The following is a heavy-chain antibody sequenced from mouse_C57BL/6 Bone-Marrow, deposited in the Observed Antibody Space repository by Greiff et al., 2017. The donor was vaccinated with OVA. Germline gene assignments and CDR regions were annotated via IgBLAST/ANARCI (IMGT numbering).Heavy chain of an antibody. V-gene: IGHV2-6*01. CDR2: IWGVGST. CDR1: GFSLTSYG. J-gene: IGHJ3*01. CDR3: ASRDGSRGFAY. Sequence: QVQLKESGPGLVAPSQSLSITCTFSGFSLTSYGVDWVRQSPGKGLEWLGVIWGVGSTNYNSALKSRLSISKDNSKSQVFLKMNSLQTDDTAMYYCASRDGSRGFAYWGQGTLVTVSA. D-gene: IGHD1-1*01.